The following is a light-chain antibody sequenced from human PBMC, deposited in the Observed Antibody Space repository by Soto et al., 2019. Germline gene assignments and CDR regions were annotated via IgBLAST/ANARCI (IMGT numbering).Light chain of an antibody. Sequence: DIVMTQSPDSLAVSLGERATINCKSSQSVLYSSNDMNYLAWYQQKPGQPPKLLIYWASTRESGVPDRFSGSGSGTDFTLTISSLHAEDVAVYYCQQYYSTLLYTFGQGTKLEIK. J-gene: IGKJ2*01. CDR1: QSVLYSSNDMNY. V-gene: IGKV4-1*01. CDR2: WAS. CDR3: QQYYSTLLYT.